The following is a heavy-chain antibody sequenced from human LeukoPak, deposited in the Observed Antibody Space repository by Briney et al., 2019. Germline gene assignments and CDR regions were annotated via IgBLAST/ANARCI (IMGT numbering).Heavy chain of an antibody. CDR1: GGTFSSYT. Sequence: SVKVSCKASGGTFSSYTISWVRQAPGQGLEWMGRIIPILGIANYAQKFQGRVTITADKSTSTAYIELSSLRSEDTALYYCAEHNYGDYDVFDYWGQGTLVTVSS. V-gene: IGHV1-69*02. J-gene: IGHJ4*02. CDR3: AEHNYGDYDVFDY. CDR2: IIPILGIA. D-gene: IGHD4-17*01.